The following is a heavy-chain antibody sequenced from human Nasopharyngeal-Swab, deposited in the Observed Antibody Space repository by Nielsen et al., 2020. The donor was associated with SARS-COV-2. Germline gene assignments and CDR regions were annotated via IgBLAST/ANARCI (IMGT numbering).Heavy chain of an antibody. J-gene: IGHJ6*02. V-gene: IGHV1-18*01. Sequence: ASVTVSCQASGYTFPSYGISWVRQAPAQGLEWTGWISAYNGNTNYAQKLQGRVTMTADTSTSTAYMELRSLRSDDTAVYYCARAGRGAAAPSYGMDVWGQGTTVTVSS. CDR1: GYTFPSYG. D-gene: IGHD6-13*01. CDR2: ISAYNGNT. CDR3: ARAGRGAAAPSYGMDV.